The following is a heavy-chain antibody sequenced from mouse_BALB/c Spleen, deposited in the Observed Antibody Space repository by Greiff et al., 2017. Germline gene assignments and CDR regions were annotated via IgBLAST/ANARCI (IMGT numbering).Heavy chain of an antibody. J-gene: IGHJ3*01. D-gene: IGHD1-2*01. CDR1: GFTFSSYG. CDR2: INSNGGST. CDR3: ARGEDLHYYGSFAY. Sequence: EVQGVESGGGLVQPGGSLKLSCAASGFTFSSYGMSWVRQTPDKRLELVATINSNGGSTYYPDSVKGRFTISRDNAKNTLYLQMSSLKSEDTAMYYCARGEDLHYYGSFAYWGQGTLVTVSA. V-gene: IGHV5-6-3*01.